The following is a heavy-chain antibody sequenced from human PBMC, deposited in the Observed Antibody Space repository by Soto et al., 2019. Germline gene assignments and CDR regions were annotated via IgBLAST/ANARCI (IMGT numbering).Heavy chain of an antibody. V-gene: IGHV1-69*13. CDR3: ARDGTLYDRRAYYYLY. CDR1: GGTFSSST. J-gene: IGHJ4*02. CDR2: ITPMFGTP. D-gene: IGHD3-22*01. Sequence: SVEVSCKASGGTFSSSTITWVRQAPGQGLDRMGGITPMFGTPNYAQKFRGGVTVIADESTSTSDKELSSLRAENTAMYFCARDGTLYDRRAYYYLYLGQGTLVTVSS.